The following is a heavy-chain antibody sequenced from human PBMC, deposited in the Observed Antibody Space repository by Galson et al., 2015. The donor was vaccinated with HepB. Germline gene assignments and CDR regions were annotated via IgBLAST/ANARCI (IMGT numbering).Heavy chain of an antibody. CDR2: IKSKTDGGTT. J-gene: IGHJ4*02. Sequence: SLRLSCAASGFTFGDYAMSWFRQAPGKGLEWVGRIKSKTDGGTTDYAAPVKGRFTISRDDSKNTLYLQMNSLKTEDTAVYYRTSQGGYDPTPDYWGQGTLVTVSS. CDR1: GFTFGDYA. D-gene: IGHD5-12*01. CDR3: TSQGGYDPTPDY. V-gene: IGHV3-15*01.